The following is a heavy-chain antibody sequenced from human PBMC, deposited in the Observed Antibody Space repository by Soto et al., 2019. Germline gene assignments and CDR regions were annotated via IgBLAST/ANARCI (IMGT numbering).Heavy chain of an antibody. D-gene: IGHD3-10*01. J-gene: IGHJ6*02. CDR2: IYPGDSDT. CDR3: ARTMVRGVPYRMAV. V-gene: IGHV5-51*01. Sequence: PGESLKISCKGSGYSFTSYWIGWVRQMPGKGLEWMGIIYPGDSDTRYSPSFPGQVTISXXXXXXTXYXQXXXPKAXDTAMXYCARTMVRGVPYRMAVWGQGTTVTVSS. CDR1: GYSFTSYW.